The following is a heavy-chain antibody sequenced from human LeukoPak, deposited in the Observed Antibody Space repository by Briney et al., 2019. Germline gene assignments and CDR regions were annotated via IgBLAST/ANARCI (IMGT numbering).Heavy chain of an antibody. J-gene: IGHJ4*02. CDR3: ARTYYDFWRSFFDY. Sequence: SETLSLTCAVSGYSISSGYYWGWIRQPPGKGLEWIGSSYHSGSTYYNPSLKVRVTISVDTSKNQFPLKLSSVTAADTAVYYCARTYYDFWRSFFDYWGQGTLVTVSS. D-gene: IGHD3-3*01. CDR1: GYSISSGYY. CDR2: SYHSGST. V-gene: IGHV4-38-2*01.